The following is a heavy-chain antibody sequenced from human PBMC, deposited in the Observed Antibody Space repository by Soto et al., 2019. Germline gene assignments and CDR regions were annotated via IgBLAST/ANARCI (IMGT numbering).Heavy chain of an antibody. CDR1: GFSFSNSA. Sequence: PGGSLRLSCVASGFSFSNSAMHWVRQAQGKGLEWVAVISYDGSNKYYADSVKGRFTISRDNAKNSLYLQMNSLSIDDTGLYYSVGSNIVSAWGQGTLVTVSS. V-gene: IGHV3-30*03. D-gene: IGHD5-12*01. CDR3: VGSNIVSA. J-gene: IGHJ5*02. CDR2: ISYDGSNK.